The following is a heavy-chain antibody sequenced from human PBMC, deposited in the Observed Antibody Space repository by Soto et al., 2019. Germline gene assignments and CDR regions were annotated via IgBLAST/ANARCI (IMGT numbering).Heavy chain of an antibody. D-gene: IGHD5-12*01. J-gene: IGHJ6*03. V-gene: IGHV3-21*01. CDR3: ARWGYSGYDYRAYYYYYMDV. CDR2: ISSSSSYI. Sequence: EVQLVESGGGLVKPGGSLRLSCAASGFTFSSYSMNWVRQAPGKGLEWVSSISSSSSYIYYADSVKGRFTISGDNAKNSLYLQMNSLRAEDTAVYYCARWGYSGYDYRAYYYYYMDVWGKGTTVTVSS. CDR1: GFTFSSYS.